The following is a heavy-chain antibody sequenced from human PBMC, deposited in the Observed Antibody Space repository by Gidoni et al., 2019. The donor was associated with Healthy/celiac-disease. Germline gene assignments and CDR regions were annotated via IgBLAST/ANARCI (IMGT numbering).Heavy chain of an antibody. J-gene: IGHJ6*02. CDR1: GFTVISNY. D-gene: IGHD3-3*01. CDR2: IYSGGST. Sequence: EVQLVESGGGLVQPGGSLRLPCAASGFTVISNYMSWVRQAPGKGLEWVSVIYSGGSTYYADSVKGRVTISRHNSKNTLYLQMNSLRAEDTAVYYCARDRVWSGYRAYYYYGMDVWGQGTTVTVSS. CDR3: ARDRVWSGYRAYYYYGMDV. V-gene: IGHV3-53*04.